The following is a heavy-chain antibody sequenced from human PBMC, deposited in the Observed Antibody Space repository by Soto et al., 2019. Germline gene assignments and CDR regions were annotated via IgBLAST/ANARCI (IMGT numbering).Heavy chain of an antibody. CDR3: ARVRYCRGGSCYYGMDV. D-gene: IGHD2-15*01. CDR1: GDSVSSDSAA. J-gene: IGHJ6*02. Sequence: QSQTLSLTCAISGDSVSSDSAAWNWIRQSPSRGLEWLGRAYYRSKWFDDYAVSMKSRITITPDTSRNQLSLQLDSVTPEDTAVYYCARVRYCRGGSCYYGMDVWGQGSTVTVSS. V-gene: IGHV6-1*01. CDR2: AYYRSKWFD.